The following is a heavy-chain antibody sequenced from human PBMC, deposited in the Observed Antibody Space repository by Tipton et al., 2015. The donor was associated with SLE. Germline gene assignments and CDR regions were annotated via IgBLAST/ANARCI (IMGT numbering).Heavy chain of an antibody. Sequence: SLRLSCAASGFTFSSYAMSWVRQAPGKGLEWVSGISGSGGSTHYADSVKGRFTISRDNSKNTLYLQMNSLRAEDTAVYYCAKSQGLTLLRGEDIDYWGQGTQATVSS. CDR1: GFTFSSYA. J-gene: IGHJ4*02. D-gene: IGHD2-15*01. CDR3: AKSQGLTLLRGEDIDY. CDR2: ISGSGGST. V-gene: IGHV3-23*01.